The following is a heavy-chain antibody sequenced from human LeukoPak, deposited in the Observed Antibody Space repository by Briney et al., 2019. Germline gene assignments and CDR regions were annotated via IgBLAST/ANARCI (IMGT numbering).Heavy chain of an antibody. CDR2: ISPNSGGT. CDR1: GYTFTGYY. V-gene: IGHV1-2*02. J-gene: IGHJ4*02. CDR3: ARGFEDCSGGSCYAIDY. Sequence: ASVKVSCKASGYTFTGYYMHWVRQAPGQGLEWMGWISPNSGGTNYAQKFQGRVTLTRDTSISTAYMELSSLGSDDTAVYYCARGFEDCSGGSCYAIDYWGQGTLVTVSS. D-gene: IGHD2-15*01.